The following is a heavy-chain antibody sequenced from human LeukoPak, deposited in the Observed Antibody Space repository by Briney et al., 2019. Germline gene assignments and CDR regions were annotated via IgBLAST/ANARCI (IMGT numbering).Heavy chain of an antibody. V-gene: IGHV1-2*02. D-gene: IGHD5-18*01. CDR3: ARTYSYGYLAYWYFDL. Sequence: ASVKVSCKASGYTFTGYYMHWVRQAPGQGLEWMGWINPNSGGTNYAQKFQGRVTMTRDTSISTAYMELSRLRSDDTAVYYCARTYSYGYLAYWYFDLWGRGTLDTVSS. CDR2: INPNSGGT. CDR1: GYTFTGYY. J-gene: IGHJ2*01.